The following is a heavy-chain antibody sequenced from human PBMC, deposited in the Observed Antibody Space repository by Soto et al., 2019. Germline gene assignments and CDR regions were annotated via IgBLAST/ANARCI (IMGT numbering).Heavy chain of an antibody. CDR2: ISDSGGTS. CDR1: GFIFSNYV. V-gene: IGHV3-23*04. D-gene: IGHD1-26*01. CDR3: AKRPRALLTCSC. Sequence: EVQLVDSGGGLVQPGGSLRLSCAASGFIFSNYVMSWVRQAPGKGLEWVSCISDSGGTSYYADSVKGRFTISRDNSKDTLYLQMNCLRAEDTAIYYSAKRPRALLTCSCWGQGTLVTFSS. J-gene: IGHJ4*02.